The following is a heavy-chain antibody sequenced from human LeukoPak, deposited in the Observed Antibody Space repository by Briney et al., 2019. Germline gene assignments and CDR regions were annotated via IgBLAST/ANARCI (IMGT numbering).Heavy chain of an antibody. CDR3: AKELRFLEWLSNYYFDY. V-gene: IGHV3-30*04. Sequence: PGGSLRLSCAASGFTFSSYAMHWVRQAPGKGLEWVAVISYDGSNKYYADSVKGRFTISRDNSKNTLYLQMNSLRAEDTAVYYCAKELRFLEWLSNYYFDYWGQGTLVTVSS. J-gene: IGHJ4*02. D-gene: IGHD3-3*01. CDR1: GFTFSSYA. CDR2: ISYDGSNK.